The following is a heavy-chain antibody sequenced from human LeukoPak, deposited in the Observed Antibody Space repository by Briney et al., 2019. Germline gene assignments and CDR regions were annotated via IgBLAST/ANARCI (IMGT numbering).Heavy chain of an antibody. V-gene: IGHV4-30-2*01. Sequence: SSETLSLPCAVSGDSISSGDYSWSWIRQPSGKGLEWIGYIFHSGSSYYNPSLTSRVTISVDKSKNQFSLRLTSVTAADTAVYYCARELWFVNAPGSWFDPWGQGSLVTVSS. J-gene: IGHJ5*02. D-gene: IGHD3-10*01. CDR2: IFHSGSS. CDR3: ARELWFVNAPGSWFDP. CDR1: GDSISSGDYS.